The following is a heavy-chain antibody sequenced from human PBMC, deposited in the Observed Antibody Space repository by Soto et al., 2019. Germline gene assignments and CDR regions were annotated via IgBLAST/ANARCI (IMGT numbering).Heavy chain of an antibody. D-gene: IGHD2-8*01. CDR3: VRGSVKWVYAIYAFGAFDI. Sequence: ASVKVSCKASGYTFTCYYMHWLRQAPGQGLEWMGWINPNSGGTNYAQKFQGRVTMTRTTSISTAYMELSSLRSEDTAVYSCVRGSVKWVYAIYAFGAFDIWGKGTMVTVSS. V-gene: IGHV1-2*02. CDR2: INPNSGGT. J-gene: IGHJ3*02. CDR1: GYTFTCYY.